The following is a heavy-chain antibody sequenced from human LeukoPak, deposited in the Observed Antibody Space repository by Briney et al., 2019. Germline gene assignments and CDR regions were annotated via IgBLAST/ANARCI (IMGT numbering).Heavy chain of an antibody. CDR2: TYYRSKWYS. J-gene: IGHJ4*02. Sequence: SQTLSLTCVISGDSVSSNNATWTWIRQSPSRGLQWLGRTYYRSKWYSDYALSVESRITINAETSQNQFSLQLNSVSPDDSGIYYCARALDSAPFDYWGQGTLVTVSS. CDR1: GDSVSSNNAT. CDR3: ARALDSAPFDY. V-gene: IGHV6-1*01.